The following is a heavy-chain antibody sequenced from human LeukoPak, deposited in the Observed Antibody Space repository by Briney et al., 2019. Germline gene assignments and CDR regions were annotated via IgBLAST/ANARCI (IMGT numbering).Heavy chain of an antibody. CDR2: ISSSGGST. CDR1: GFMFSNSA. D-gene: IGHD6-13*01. CDR3: AKTYSSWYYSDY. V-gene: IGHV3-23*01. Sequence: GGSLRLSCAASGFMFSNSAMSWVRQAPGKGLEWVSGISSSGGSTYYADSVKGRFTISRDNSKNTLYLQMNSLRAEDTAVYYCAKTYSSWYYSDYWGQGSLATVYS. J-gene: IGHJ4*02.